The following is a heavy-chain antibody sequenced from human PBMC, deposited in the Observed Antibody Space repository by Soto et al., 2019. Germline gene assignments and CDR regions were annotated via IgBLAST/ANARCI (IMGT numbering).Heavy chain of an antibody. CDR1: GGSVSSGSYY. Sequence: SETLSLTCTVSGGSVSSGSYYWSWIRQPPGKGLEWIGYIYYSGSTNYNPSFKSRVTISVDTSKNQFSLKLSSVTAADTAVYYCAREHTSGWRTVDYWGQGTLVTVSS. V-gene: IGHV4-61*01. CDR3: AREHTSGWRTVDY. D-gene: IGHD6-19*01. J-gene: IGHJ4*02. CDR2: IYYSGST.